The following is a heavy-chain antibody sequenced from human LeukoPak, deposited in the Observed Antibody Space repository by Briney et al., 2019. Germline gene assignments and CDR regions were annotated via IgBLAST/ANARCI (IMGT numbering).Heavy chain of an antibody. V-gene: IGHV3-20*04. CDR1: GFTFDDYG. Sequence: GGSLRLSCAATGFTFDDYGMSPVRQAPGKELEWVSGINWLACSTGYADSVKGRFTVSRDNAKNSLYLQMNSLRAQDTSLSYTARGHCSSTSCPVDYWVQGTLVTVSS. J-gene: IGHJ4*02. D-gene: IGHD2-2*01. CDR3: ARGHCSSTSCPVDY. CDR2: INWLACST.